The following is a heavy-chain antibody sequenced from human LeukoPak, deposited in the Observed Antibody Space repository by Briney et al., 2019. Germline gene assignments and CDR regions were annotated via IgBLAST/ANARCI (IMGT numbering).Heavy chain of an antibody. CDR3: ARGREGRGTYCDFWSGYYTGATYYFDY. D-gene: IGHD3-3*01. V-gene: IGHV4-34*01. J-gene: IGHJ4*02. Sequence: SETLSLTCAVYGGSFSGYYWSWIRQPPGKGLEWIGEINHSGSTIYNPSLKSRVTISLDTSKNQFSLKLSSVTAADTAVYYCARGREGRGTYCDFWSGYYTGATYYFDYWGQGTLVTVSS. CDR1: GGSFSGYY. CDR2: INHSGST.